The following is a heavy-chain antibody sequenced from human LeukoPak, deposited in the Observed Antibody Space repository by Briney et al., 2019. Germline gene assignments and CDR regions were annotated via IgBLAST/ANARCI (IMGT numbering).Heavy chain of an antibody. D-gene: IGHD2-8*01. Sequence: GGSLRLSCAASGFTFDDYGMSWVRQAPGKGLEWVSGINWNGGSTGYADSVKGRFTISRDNAKNSLYLQMNSLRVEDTALYYCARGFCTNGVCYLSDCWGQGTLVTVSS. CDR2: INWNGGST. V-gene: IGHV3-20*04. CDR3: ARGFCTNGVCYLSDC. CDR1: GFTFDDYG. J-gene: IGHJ4*02.